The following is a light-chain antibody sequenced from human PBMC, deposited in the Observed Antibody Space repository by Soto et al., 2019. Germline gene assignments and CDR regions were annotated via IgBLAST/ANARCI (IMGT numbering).Light chain of an antibody. CDR2: GAS. V-gene: IGKV3-20*01. J-gene: IGKJ5*01. CDR1: QTVSSNY. Sequence: EIILTQSPATLSLSPGERATLSCRASQTVSSNYLAWCQQRPGQAPRLLIYGASTRAAGIPDRFSGSGSGTDFTLTITRLEPEDSAVYFCQQYTGPPTTFGQGTRVEIK. CDR3: QQYTGPPTT.